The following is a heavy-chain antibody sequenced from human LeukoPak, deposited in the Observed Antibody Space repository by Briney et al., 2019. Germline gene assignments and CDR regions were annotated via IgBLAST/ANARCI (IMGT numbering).Heavy chain of an antibody. J-gene: IGHJ4*02. CDR2: ISSSSSYI. V-gene: IGHV3-21*01. Sequence: GGSLRLSCAAYGFTLSSHSMNWVRQAPGKGLERVSSISSSSSYIHSADSVKGRFTISRDNAKNSLYLQMNSLRAEDTAVYYCARDLYDSDAYSSPIDYWGQGTLVTVSS. D-gene: IGHD3-22*01. CDR1: GFTLSSHS. CDR3: ARDLYDSDAYSSPIDY.